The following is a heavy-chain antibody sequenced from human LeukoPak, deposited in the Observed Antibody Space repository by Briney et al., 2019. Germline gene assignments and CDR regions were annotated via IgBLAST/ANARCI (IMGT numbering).Heavy chain of an antibody. CDR1: GFTFSDYY. J-gene: IGHJ6*02. V-gene: IGHV3-11*04. D-gene: IGHD6-19*01. CDR2: ISSSGSTI. CDR3: ARVVAVAADYYYYGMDV. Sequence: PGGSLRLSCAASGFTFSDYYMSWIRQAPGKGLEWVSYISSSGSTIYYADSVKGRFTISRDNAKNSLYLQMNSLRAEDTAVYYCARVVAVAADYYYYGMDVWGQGTTVTVSS.